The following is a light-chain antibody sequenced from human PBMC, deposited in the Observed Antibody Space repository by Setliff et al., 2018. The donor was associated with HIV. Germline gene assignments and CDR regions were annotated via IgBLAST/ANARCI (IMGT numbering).Light chain of an antibody. CDR3: CSYAGSNNYV. J-gene: IGLJ1*01. Sequence: QSALTQPRSVSGSPGQSVTISCTGSSSDIGFYNYVSWYQQYPGKAPKVTIYDVSKRPSGVPDRFSGSKSGNTASLTISGLQAEDEADYYCCSYAGSNNYVFGTGTKVTVL. CDR2: DVS. CDR1: SSDIGFYNY. V-gene: IGLV2-11*01.